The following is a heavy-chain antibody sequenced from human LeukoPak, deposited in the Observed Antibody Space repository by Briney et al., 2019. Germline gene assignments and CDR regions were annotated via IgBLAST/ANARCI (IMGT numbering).Heavy chain of an antibody. CDR3: ARQHPLARGPALDF. CDR1: GGSLSSHY. J-gene: IGHJ3*01. V-gene: IGHV4-59*08. Sequence: SETLSLTCIVSGGSLSSHYWSWLRQPPGKGLEWIGYMYYSGTTNYNPSLKSRVTISVDTSKNQFSLRLSSVTAADTAVYYCARQHPLARGPALDFWGQGTMVTVSS. CDR2: MYYSGTT. D-gene: IGHD6-6*01.